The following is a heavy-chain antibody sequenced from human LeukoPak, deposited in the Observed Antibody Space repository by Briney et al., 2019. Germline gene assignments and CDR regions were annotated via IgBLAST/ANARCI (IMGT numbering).Heavy chain of an antibody. Sequence: ASVKVSCKASGGTFSSYAISWVRQAPGQGLEWMGGIIPIFGTANYAQKFQGRVTMTRDTSISTAYMELSRLRSDDTAVYYCARDLIAVAGTTHRPFYSWFDPWGQGTLVTVSS. D-gene: IGHD6-19*01. V-gene: IGHV1-69*05. J-gene: IGHJ5*02. CDR3: ARDLIAVAGTTHRPFYSWFDP. CDR2: IIPIFGTA. CDR1: GGTFSSYA.